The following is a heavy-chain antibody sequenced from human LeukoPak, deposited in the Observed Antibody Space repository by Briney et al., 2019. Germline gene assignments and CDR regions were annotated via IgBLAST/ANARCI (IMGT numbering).Heavy chain of an antibody. Sequence: PSETLSLTCTVSGGSISSSSYYWGWIRQPPGKGLEWIGSTYYSGSTYYNPSLKSRVTISVDTSKNQFSLKLSSVTAADTAVYYCARRSACTNGVCYSVFLNPLTHFDIWGQGTMVTVSS. CDR3: ARRSACTNGVCYSVFLNPLTHFDI. V-gene: IGHV4-39*01. J-gene: IGHJ3*02. CDR2: TYYSGST. CDR1: GGSISSSSYY. D-gene: IGHD2-8*01.